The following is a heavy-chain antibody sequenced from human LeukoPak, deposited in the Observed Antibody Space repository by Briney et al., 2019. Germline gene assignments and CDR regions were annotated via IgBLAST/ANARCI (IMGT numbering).Heavy chain of an antibody. J-gene: IGHJ5*02. CDR2: IYSSGST. Sequence: SETLSLTCTGSGGSINSYYWSWIRQPAGKGLEWIGRIYSSGSTNYNPSLKSRVIMSVVTSKNQISLKLSYMTAADTAVYYCARGGSSWNNWFDPWGQGTLVTVSS. D-gene: IGHD6-13*01. CDR1: GGSINSYY. CDR3: ARGGSSWNNWFDP. V-gene: IGHV4-4*07.